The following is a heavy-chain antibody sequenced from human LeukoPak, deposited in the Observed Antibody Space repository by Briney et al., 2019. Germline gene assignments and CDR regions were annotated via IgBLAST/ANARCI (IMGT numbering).Heavy chain of an antibody. D-gene: IGHD2-2*02. Sequence: GGSLRLSCAASGFTFDDYGMSWVRHGPGKGLDWVSAINWNGDSTGYADSVRGRFTISRDNAKNSLYLQMNSLRAEDTALYYCARCSRSSTDCYSEFDIWGQGTMVTVSS. CDR2: INWNGDST. J-gene: IGHJ3*02. V-gene: IGHV3-20*04. CDR1: GFTFDDYG. CDR3: ARCSRSSTDCYSEFDI.